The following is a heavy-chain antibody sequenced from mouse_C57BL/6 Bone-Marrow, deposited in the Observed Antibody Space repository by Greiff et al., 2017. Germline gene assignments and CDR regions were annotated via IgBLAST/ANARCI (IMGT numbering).Heavy chain of an antibody. J-gene: IGHJ1*03. Sequence: QVQLRQSGAELARPGASVKMSCKASGYTFTSYTMHWVKQRPGQGLEWIGYINPSSGYTKYNQKFKDKATLTADKSSSTAYMQLSSLTSEDSAVYYCARNGGRDWYCDVWGTGTTVTVSS. CDR2: INPSSGYT. V-gene: IGHV1-4*01. CDR3: ARNGGRDWYCDV. CDR1: GYTFTSYT.